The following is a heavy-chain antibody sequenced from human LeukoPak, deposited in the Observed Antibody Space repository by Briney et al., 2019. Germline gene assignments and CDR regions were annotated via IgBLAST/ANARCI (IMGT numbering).Heavy chain of an antibody. J-gene: IGHJ4*02. D-gene: IGHD1-20*01. CDR2: ISSSSSTI. V-gene: IGHV3-48*01. Sequence: VGSLRLSCAASGFTFSSYNMTWVRQAPGKGLECVSYISSSSSTIYYADSVKGRFTISRDNAKNSLYLQMNSLRAEDTAVYYCVSGNNCNYWGQGTLVTVSS. CDR1: GFTFSSYN. CDR3: VSGNNCNY.